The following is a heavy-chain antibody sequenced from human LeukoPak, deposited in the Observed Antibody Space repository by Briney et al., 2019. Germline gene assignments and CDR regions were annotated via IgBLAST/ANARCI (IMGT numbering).Heavy chain of an antibody. CDR2: IHHTGYT. CDR1: GGSISSSFYY. J-gene: IGHJ4*02. CDR3: ARAGDGCSGDSCYTFFDS. V-gene: IGHV4-39*02. D-gene: IGHD2-15*01. Sequence: SETLSLTCTVSGGSISSSFYYWAWIRQPPGKGLECIGSIHHTGYTYYNPSLRGRVTLSVDTSKNHFSLKQTSVTAADTAVYYCARAGDGCSGDSCYTFFDSWGQGTLVTVSS.